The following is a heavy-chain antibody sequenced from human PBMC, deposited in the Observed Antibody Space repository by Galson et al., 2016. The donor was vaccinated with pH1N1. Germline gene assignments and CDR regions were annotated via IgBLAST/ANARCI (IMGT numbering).Heavy chain of an antibody. CDR2: IHYSGFT. V-gene: IGHV4-39*01. CDR3: ARLMRGSYPDPLYYFDF. Sequence: LSLTCTVSGGSLSSSNFYGGWIRQPPGKGLEWIGNIHYSGFTHYNSSLQSRVTISVDTSENQFSLRLSSVTAADTAVYYCARLMRGSYPDPLYYFDFWGQGTLVTVSS. CDR1: GGSLSSSNFY. J-gene: IGHJ4*02. D-gene: IGHD1-26*01.